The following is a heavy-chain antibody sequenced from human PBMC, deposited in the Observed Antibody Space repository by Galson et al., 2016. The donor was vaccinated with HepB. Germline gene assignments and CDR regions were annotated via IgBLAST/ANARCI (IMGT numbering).Heavy chain of an antibody. J-gene: IGHJ6*04. D-gene: IGHD6-13*01. Sequence: SLRLSCAASGFTLSNYDTHWVRQAPGKGLEWVSDIKASDDTTHYADSVKGRFTISRDSYRNTVYLQMNSLRAEDTAVYFCAKVRSGYGSTWPYYYYYGLDVWGKGTTVTVSS. CDR1: GFTLSNYD. CDR2: IKASDDTT. V-gene: IGHV3-23*01. CDR3: AKVRSGYGSTWPYYYYYGLDV.